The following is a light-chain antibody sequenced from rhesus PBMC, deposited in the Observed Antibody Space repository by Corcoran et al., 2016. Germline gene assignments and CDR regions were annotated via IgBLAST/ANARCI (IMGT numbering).Light chain of an antibody. CDR1: QGIRSY. Sequence: DIQMTQSPSSLSASGGDTVTITCRASQGIRSYLNWFQQKPGTAPKLLIYGASSLESGVPSRFSGSGSWTYFTLTLSSLRPEDFAAYFCRQRNSYPLTFGGGTKVEIK. V-gene: IGKV1-28*03. CDR2: GAS. CDR3: RQRNSYPLT. J-gene: IGKJ4*01.